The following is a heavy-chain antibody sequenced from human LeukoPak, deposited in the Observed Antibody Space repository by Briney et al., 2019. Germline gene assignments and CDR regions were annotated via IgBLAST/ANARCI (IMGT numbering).Heavy chain of an antibody. CDR3: ARDGQQLAPYAMDV. J-gene: IGHJ6*02. V-gene: IGHV3-33*01. Sequence: PGRSLRLSCAASGFRFGSYAVHWVRQAPGKGLEWLAQIWYDGSNKYYVDSVKGRFTTSRDNSKNTVYLQMNSLRAEDTAVYFCARDGQQLAPYAMDVWGQGTTVTVSS. D-gene: IGHD6-13*01. CDR1: GFRFGSYA. CDR2: IWYDGSNK.